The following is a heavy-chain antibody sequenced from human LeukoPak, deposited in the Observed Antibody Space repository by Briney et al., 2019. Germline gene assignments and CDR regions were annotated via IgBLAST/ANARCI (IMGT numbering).Heavy chain of an antibody. CDR3: ARAHRYSGSLSSFDY. CDR2: INPSGGST. D-gene: IGHD1-26*01. CDR1: AYTYTSYY. V-gene: IGHV1-46*01. J-gene: IGHJ4*02. Sequence: ASVKVSRKASAYTYTSYYMHWVRQAPGQGLEWMGIINPSGGSTSYAQKFQGRVTMTRDMSTSTVYMELSSLRSEDTAVYYCARAHRYSGSLSSFDYWGQGTLVTVSS.